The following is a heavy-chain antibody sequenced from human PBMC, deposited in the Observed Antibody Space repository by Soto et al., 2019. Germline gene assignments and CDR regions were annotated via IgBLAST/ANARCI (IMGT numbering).Heavy chain of an antibody. Sequence: HGESLKISCKGSGYSFTSYWISWVRQMPGKGLEWMGRIDPSDSYTNYSPSFQGHVTISADKSISTAYLQWSSLKASDTAMYYCACPGYSSSWYYYYYGMDVWGQGTTVTVSS. D-gene: IGHD6-13*01. CDR2: IDPSDSYT. CDR1: GYSFTSYW. J-gene: IGHJ6*02. V-gene: IGHV5-10-1*01. CDR3: ACPGYSSSWYYYYYGMDV.